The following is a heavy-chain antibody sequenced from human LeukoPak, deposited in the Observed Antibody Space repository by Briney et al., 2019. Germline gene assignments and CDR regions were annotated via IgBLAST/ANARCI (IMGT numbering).Heavy chain of an antibody. CDR3: ARVSYYYDSSGYSYYYYYMDV. Sequence: GASVKVSCKASGYTFTRYDIKWVRQATGQGLEWMGWMNPNSGNTGHAQKFQGRVTMTRNTSISTAYMELSSLRSEDTAVYYCARVSYYYDSSGYSYYYYYMDVWGKGTTVTVSS. CDR1: GYTFTRYD. V-gene: IGHV1-8*01. CDR2: MNPNSGNT. J-gene: IGHJ6*03. D-gene: IGHD3-22*01.